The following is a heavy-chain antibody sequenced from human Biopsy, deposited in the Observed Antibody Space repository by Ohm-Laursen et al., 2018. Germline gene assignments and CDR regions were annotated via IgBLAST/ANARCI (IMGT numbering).Heavy chain of an antibody. CDR1: GFSFTGYY. J-gene: IGHJ4*02. CDR2: ISPKSGDT. CDR3: ALQSVAQMKNFDY. D-gene: IGHD6-19*01. V-gene: IGHV1-2*02. Sequence: ASVKVSCKASGFSFTGYYIHWVRQAPGQGLEWMGWISPKSGDTNYAHKFQGNITMNRDTSMSTAYMEMSRLRCDDTAVYYCALQSVAQMKNFDYWGQGTLVTVSS.